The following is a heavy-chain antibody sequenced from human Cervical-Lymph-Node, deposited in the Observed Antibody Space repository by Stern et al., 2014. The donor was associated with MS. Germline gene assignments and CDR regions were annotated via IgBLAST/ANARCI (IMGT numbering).Heavy chain of an antibody. D-gene: IGHD6-13*01. V-gene: IGHV1-69*19. CDR1: GGSLSTFD. CDR2: IMPLLGTA. J-gene: IGHJ4*02. Sequence: QVQLVQSGAEVKQPESSVKVSCKTSGGSLSTFDISWVRQAPGQGLEWVGEIMPLLGTAQYAQKFKGRLTITADDSTSTVYMEFSSLKSEDTAIYFCARHQAGIAANWGQGTLVTVTS. CDR3: ARHQAGIAAN.